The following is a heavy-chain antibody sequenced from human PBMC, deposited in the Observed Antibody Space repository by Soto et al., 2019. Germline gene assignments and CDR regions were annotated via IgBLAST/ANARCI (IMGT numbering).Heavy chain of an antibody. J-gene: IGHJ4*02. CDR1: SGSISSSNW. CDR2: IYHSGST. Sequence: QVQLQESGPGLVKPSGTLSLTCAVSSGSISSSNWWSWVRQPPGKGLEWIGEIYHSGSTNYNPSLKSRVTISVDKSKNQFSLKLSSVTAADTAVYYCATVQLERRSRPPFDYWGQGTLVTVSS. CDR3: ATVQLERRSRPPFDY. D-gene: IGHD1-1*01. V-gene: IGHV4-4*02.